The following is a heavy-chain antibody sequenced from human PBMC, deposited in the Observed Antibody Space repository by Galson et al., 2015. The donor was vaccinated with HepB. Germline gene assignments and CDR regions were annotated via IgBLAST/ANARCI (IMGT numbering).Heavy chain of an antibody. CDR1: GFTLNIYA. J-gene: IGHJ4*02. Sequence: SLRLSCAASGFTLNIYAMSWVRQAPGKGLEWVSSISGSGGSTYYADSVKGRFTISRDNSKNTLYLQMNSLRAGDTAVYYCAKELYADYDSGSYGAADYWGQGTLVTVSS. CDR2: ISGSGGST. V-gene: IGHV3-23*01. D-gene: IGHD1-26*01. CDR3: AKELYADYDSGSYGAADY.